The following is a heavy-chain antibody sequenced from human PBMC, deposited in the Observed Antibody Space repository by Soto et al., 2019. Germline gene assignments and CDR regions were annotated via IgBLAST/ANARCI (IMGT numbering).Heavy chain of an antibody. CDR2: ISAYNGNT. V-gene: IGHV1-18*01. CDR1: GYTFTSYG. D-gene: IGHD3-3*01. Sequence: QVQLVQSGAEVKKPGASVKVSCKASGYTFTSYGISWVRQAPGQGLEWMGWISAYNGNTNYAQKLQGRVTMTTDTSTSTAYMELRSLISDDTAVYYCARDHNYDFWSGYGYYYGMDVWGQGSTVTVSS. J-gene: IGHJ6*02. CDR3: ARDHNYDFWSGYGYYYGMDV.